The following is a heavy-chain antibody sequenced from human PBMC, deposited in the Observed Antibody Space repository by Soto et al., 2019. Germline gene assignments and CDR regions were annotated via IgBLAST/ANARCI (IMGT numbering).Heavy chain of an antibody. CDR1: GFTFSSYA. D-gene: IGHD3-22*01. CDR2: ISYDGSNK. CDR3: VREGARYYDSSSYYYYGMDV. J-gene: IGHJ6*02. V-gene: IGHV3-30-3*01. Sequence: QVQLVESGGGVVQPGRSLRLSCAASGFTFSSYAMHWVRQAPGKGLEWVAVISYDGSNKYYADSVKGRFTISRDNSKNTLYLQMNSLRAEDTAVYYCVREGARYYDSSSYYYYGMDVWGQGTTVTVSS.